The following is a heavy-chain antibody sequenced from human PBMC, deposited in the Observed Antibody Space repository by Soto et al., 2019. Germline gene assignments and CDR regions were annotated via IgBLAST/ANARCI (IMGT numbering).Heavy chain of an antibody. CDR3: ARDVQQQLVRRAQRHGNTYYYYYGMDV. J-gene: IGHJ6*02. V-gene: IGHV1-69*13. CDR1: GGTFSSYA. CDR2: IIPIFGTA. Sequence: ASVKVSCKASGGTFSSYAISWVRQAPGQGLEWMGGIIPIFGTANYAQKFQGRVTITADESTSTAYMELSSLRSEDTAVYYCARDVQQQLVRRAQRHGNTYYYYYGMDVWGQGTTVTVSS. D-gene: IGHD6-13*01.